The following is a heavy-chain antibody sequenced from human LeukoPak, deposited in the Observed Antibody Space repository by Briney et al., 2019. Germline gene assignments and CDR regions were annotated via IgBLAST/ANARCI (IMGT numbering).Heavy chain of an antibody. CDR2: IKQDGSEK. Sequence: GGSLRLSCAASGFTVSSNYMSWVRQAPGKGLEWVANIKQDGSEKYYVDSVEGRFTISRDNAKNSLYLQMNSLRAEDTAVYYCARTGTRGAIRGYYMDVWGKGTTVTISS. CDR3: ARTGTRGAIRGYYMDV. J-gene: IGHJ6*03. D-gene: IGHD3-10*01. CDR1: GFTVSSNY. V-gene: IGHV3-7*01.